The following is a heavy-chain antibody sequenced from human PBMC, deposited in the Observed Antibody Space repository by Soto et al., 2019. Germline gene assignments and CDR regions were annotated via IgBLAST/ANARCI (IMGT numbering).Heavy chain of an antibody. D-gene: IGHD3-22*01. V-gene: IGHV4-39*01. CDR1: GGSISSNIYY. J-gene: IGHJ4*02. CDR3: ASQNYYDSSGYYVVY. Sequence: PSETLSLTCTVSGGSISSNIYYWSWIRQPPGKGLEWIGNIHYSGSTYYDSSLKSRVTISVDTSKNQFSLKLSSVTAADTAMYYCASQNYYDSSGYYVVYWGQGTLVTV. CDR2: IHYSGST.